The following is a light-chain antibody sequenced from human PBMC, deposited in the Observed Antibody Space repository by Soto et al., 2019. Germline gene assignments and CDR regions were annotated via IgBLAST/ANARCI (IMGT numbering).Light chain of an antibody. Sequence: DTQMTQSPSTLSASVGDRVTITCRASQSISSWLAWYQQKPGTAPKLLFYKASTLQSGVPSRFSGSGSGTEFTLTISSLQPDDSATYYCQQYNDNWTFGQGTKVEIK. CDR2: KAS. V-gene: IGKV1-5*03. J-gene: IGKJ1*01. CDR1: QSISSW. CDR3: QQYNDNWT.